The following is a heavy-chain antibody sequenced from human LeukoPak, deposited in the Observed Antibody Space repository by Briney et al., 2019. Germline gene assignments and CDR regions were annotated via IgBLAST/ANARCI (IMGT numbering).Heavy chain of an antibody. CDR2: IYTSGST. V-gene: IGHV4-4*08. CDR3: ARHPVVSYYFDY. CDR1: GGSISSYY. D-gene: IGHD2-15*01. J-gene: IGHJ4*02. Sequence: SETLSLTCTVSGGSISSYYWSWIRQPPGKGLEWIGRIYTSGSTNYNPSLKSRVTISVDTSKNQFSLKLSSVTAADTAVYYCARHPVVSYYFDYWGQGTLVTVSS.